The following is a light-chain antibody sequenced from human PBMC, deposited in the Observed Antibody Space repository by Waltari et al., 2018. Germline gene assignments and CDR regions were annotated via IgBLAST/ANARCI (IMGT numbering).Light chain of an antibody. CDR2: GND. V-gene: IGLV1-40*01. CDR1: SPNTGAGYD. CDR3: QSYETTLSAV. Sequence: QSVLTQPPSVSGAPGQRVTISRTGSSPNTGAGYDVHWYQQLPGTAPKLLTDGNDIRPSGVPDRFSGSRSGASAALAITGLQAEDEGEYYCQSYETTLSAVFGTGTKVSVL. J-gene: IGLJ1*01.